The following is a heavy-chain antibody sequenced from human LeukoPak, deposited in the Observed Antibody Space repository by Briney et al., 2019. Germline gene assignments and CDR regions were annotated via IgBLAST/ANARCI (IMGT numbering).Heavy chain of an antibody. V-gene: IGHV3-30*02. CDR3: AKSGSYLLFFDY. CDR2: IRYDGSNK. Sequence: PGGSLRLSCAASGFTFSSYGTHWVRQAPGKGLEWVAFIRYDGSNKYYADSVKGRFTISRDNSKNTLYLQMNSLRAEDTAVYYCAKSGSYLLFFDYWGQGTLVTVSS. D-gene: IGHD1-26*01. J-gene: IGHJ4*02. CDR1: GFTFSSYG.